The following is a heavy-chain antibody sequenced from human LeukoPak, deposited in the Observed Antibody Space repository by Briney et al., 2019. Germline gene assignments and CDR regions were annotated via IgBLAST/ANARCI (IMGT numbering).Heavy chain of an antibody. CDR3: TRVRLDFWSGYLHFDY. V-gene: IGHV3-49*04. CDR2: IRSKAYGGTT. D-gene: IGHD3-3*01. J-gene: IGHJ4*02. Sequence: PGGSLRLSCAASGFTFSGYWMSWVRQAPGKGLEWVGFIRSKAYGGTTEYAASVKGRFTISRDDSKSIAYLQMNSLKTEDTAVYYCTRVRLDFWSGYLHFDYWGQGTLVTVSS. CDR1: GFTFSGYW.